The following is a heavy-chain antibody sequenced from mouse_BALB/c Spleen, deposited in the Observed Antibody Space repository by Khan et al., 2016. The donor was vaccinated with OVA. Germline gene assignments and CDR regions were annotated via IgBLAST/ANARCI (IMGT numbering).Heavy chain of an antibody. Sequence: EVQLQESGPGLVKPSQSLSLTCTVTGYSITSDYAWNWIRQFPGNKLEWMGYINYSGSTSYIPSLKSRISITRDTSKNQFFLQLNSVTTEDTATYYCAYGSSYWYVDVWGAGTTVTVSS. CDR2: INYSGST. V-gene: IGHV3-2*02. D-gene: IGHD1-1*01. CDR3: AYGSSYWYVDV. CDR1: GYSITSDYA. J-gene: IGHJ1*01.